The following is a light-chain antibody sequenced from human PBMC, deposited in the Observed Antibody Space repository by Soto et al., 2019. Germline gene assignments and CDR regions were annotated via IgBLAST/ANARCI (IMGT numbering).Light chain of an antibody. V-gene: IGKV3-15*01. CDR2: GAS. Sequence: EVVMTQSPVTLSVSPGERATLSCRASQSITTNLAWSQQQPGQAPRLLIYGASTRATGVPARFSGSGSGTQFTLTISSLQSEDFALYYCQQYNDWPPKRTFGQGTRVDFK. J-gene: IGKJ1*01. CDR1: QSITTN. CDR3: QQYNDWPPKRT.